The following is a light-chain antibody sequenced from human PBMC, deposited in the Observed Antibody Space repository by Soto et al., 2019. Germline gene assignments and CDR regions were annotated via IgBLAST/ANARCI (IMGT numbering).Light chain of an antibody. CDR3: QSNYIVPCA. CDR2: PAS. J-gene: IGKJ1*01. CDR1: QYISNY. V-gene: IGKV1-39*01. Sequence: DIQVTQAPPSLSASVGDRVSITCRARQYISNYLNWYQHNPGEAPKLLIYPASTLQHGVASRFIGSVSGTDFTLTIDSLQSDDFASYYCQSNYIVPCAFGQGTKVEL.